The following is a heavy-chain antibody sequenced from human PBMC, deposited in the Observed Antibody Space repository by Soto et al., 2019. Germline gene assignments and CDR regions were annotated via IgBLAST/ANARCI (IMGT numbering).Heavy chain of an antibody. CDR3: ARMRGSIDDRYFDY. CDR1: GFSLNTGRMG. J-gene: IGHJ4*02. CDR2: IDWDNGK. Sequence: SGPTLVNPTQTLTLTCTFSGFSLNTGRMGVTWIRQPPGKALEWLAVIDWDNGKYYSPSLKTRLAISKDTSNNQVVLTMANMDPVDTATYYCARMRGSIDDRYFDYWGQGTRVTVSS. D-gene: IGHD1-1*01. V-gene: IGHV2-70*01.